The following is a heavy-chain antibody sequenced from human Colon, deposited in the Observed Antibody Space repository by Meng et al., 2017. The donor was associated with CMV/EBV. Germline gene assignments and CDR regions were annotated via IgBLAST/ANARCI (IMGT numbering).Heavy chain of an antibody. D-gene: IGHD2-2*02. CDR1: GYIFTDYF. J-gene: IGHJ2*01. V-gene: IGHV1-18*04. CDR3: ARDAIYCSSSGCYTAWYFDL. Sequence: ASVKVSCKASGYIFTDYFLHWVRQAPGQGLEWMGWISTYNGNTKYAQKFQGRVTMTTDTSTSTAYMELRSLTSDDTAVYHCARDAIYCSSSGCYTAWYFDLWGRGTLVTVSS. CDR2: ISTYNGNT.